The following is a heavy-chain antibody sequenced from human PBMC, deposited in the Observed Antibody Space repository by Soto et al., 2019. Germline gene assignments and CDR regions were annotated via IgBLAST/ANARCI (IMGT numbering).Heavy chain of an antibody. CDR1: GGSISSGDYY. V-gene: IGHV4-30-4*01. J-gene: IGHJ5*02. CDR2: IYYSGST. Sequence: SETLSLTCTVSGGSISSGDYYWSWIRQPPGKGLEWIGYIYYSGSTYYNPSLRSRVTISVDTSKNQFSLKLSYVTAADTAVYFCVRDSKPNLDRWGQGMLVTVSP. D-gene: IGHD2-2*01. CDR3: VRDSKPNLDR.